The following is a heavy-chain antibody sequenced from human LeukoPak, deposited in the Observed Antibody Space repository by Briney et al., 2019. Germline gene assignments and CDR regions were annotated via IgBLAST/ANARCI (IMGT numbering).Heavy chain of an antibody. CDR1: GGSISSYY. J-gene: IGHJ4*02. Sequence: SETLSLTCTVSGGSISSYYWSWIRQPAGMGLEWIGRIYTSGSTNYNPSLKSRVTMSVDTSKNQFSLKLSSVTAADTAVYYCARGGGTAVAGTWTFDYWGQGTLVTVSS. D-gene: IGHD6-19*01. CDR3: ARGGGTAVAGTWTFDY. CDR2: IYTSGST. V-gene: IGHV4-4*07.